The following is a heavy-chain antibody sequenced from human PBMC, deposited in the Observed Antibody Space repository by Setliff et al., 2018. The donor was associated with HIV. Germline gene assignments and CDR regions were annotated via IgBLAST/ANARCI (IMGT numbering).Heavy chain of an antibody. CDR1: GYPFSNFG. J-gene: IGHJ6*03. V-gene: IGHV1-18*01. CDR3: ARVPVSNYYYYMDV. Sequence: ASVKVSCKASGYPFSNFGVSWVRQAPGQGLEWMAWINVYNGDTNFALKFQGRVTMTKDTSTSTAYMELRSLRSADSAVYYCARVPVSNYYYYMDVWGKGTTVTV. CDR2: INVYNGDT.